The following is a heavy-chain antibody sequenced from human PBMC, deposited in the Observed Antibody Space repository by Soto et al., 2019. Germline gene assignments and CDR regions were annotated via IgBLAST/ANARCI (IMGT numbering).Heavy chain of an antibody. D-gene: IGHD3-16*01. CDR1: GFTFSSYW. Sequence: RRLSCAASGFTFSSYWMNWVRQAPAKGLEWVANIKQDGSKKYYVDSVKGRFTISRDNAKSSLYLQMNSLRVEDTAVYYCARGHSEGETYYYYGLDVWGQGTTVTVSS. CDR3: ARGHSEGETYYYYGLDV. V-gene: IGHV3-7*01. CDR2: IKQDGSKK. J-gene: IGHJ6*02.